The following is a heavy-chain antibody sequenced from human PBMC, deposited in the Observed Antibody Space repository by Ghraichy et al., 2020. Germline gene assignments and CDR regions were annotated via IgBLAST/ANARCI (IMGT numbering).Heavy chain of an antibody. CDR1: GFTFSNAW. J-gene: IGHJ4*02. V-gene: IGHV3-15*01. CDR2: IKSKTDGGTT. D-gene: IGHD3-10*02. Sequence: GGSLRLSCAASGFTFSNAWMSWVRQAPGKGLEWVGRIKSKTDGGTTDYAAPVKGRFTISRDDSKNTLYLQMNSLKTEDTAVYYCTTDYVGGPSRDYWGQGTLVTVSS. CDR3: TTDYVGGPSRDY.